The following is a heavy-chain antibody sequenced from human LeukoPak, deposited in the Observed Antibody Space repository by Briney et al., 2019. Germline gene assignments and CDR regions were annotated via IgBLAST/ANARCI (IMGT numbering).Heavy chain of an antibody. Sequence: SETLSLTCSVSGGSISSGDYYWSWIRHPPGKGLELIGHIYYSGSTHHNPSLKSRVTISVDTSKNQFSLKLSSVTATDTAVYYCARSLLSAGSGSYGFDPWGQGTLVTVSS. CDR1: GGSISSGDYY. V-gene: IGHV4-30-4*01. CDR3: ARSLLSAGSGSYGFDP. D-gene: IGHD3-10*01. J-gene: IGHJ5*02. CDR2: IYYSGST.